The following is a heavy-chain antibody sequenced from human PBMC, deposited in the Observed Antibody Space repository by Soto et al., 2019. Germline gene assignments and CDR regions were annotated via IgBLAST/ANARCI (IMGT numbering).Heavy chain of an antibody. J-gene: IGHJ4*02. Sequence: GASVKVSCKASGYTLTSYYMHWVRQAPGQGLAWMGIINPSGGGTSYAQNYQDRITMTRDTSTTTVYMELSSLRSEDTAVYFCARGDYDVLTGHYPLDYWGQGTLVTVSS. V-gene: IGHV1-46*01. D-gene: IGHD3-9*01. CDR3: ARGDYDVLTGHYPLDY. CDR1: GYTLTSYY. CDR2: INPSGGGT.